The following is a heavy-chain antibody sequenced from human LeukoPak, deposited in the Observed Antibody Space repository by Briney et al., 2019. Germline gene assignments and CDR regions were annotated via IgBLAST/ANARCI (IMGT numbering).Heavy chain of an antibody. CDR1: GYSISSGYY. CDR2: IYHSGST. CDR3: ARRRVEMATSYFDY. V-gene: IGHV4-38-2*01. J-gene: IGHJ4*02. Sequence: PSETLSLTCAVSGYSISSGYYWGWIRQPPGKGLEWIGSIYHSGSTYYNPSLKSRVTISVDTSKNQFSLKLSSVTAADTAVYYCARRRVEMATSYFDYWGQGTLVTVS. D-gene: IGHD5-24*01.